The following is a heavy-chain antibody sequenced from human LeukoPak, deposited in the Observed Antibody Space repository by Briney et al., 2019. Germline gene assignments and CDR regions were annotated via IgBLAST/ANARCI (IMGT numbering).Heavy chain of an antibody. V-gene: IGHV4-34*01. Sequence: SETLSLTCAVYGGSLSGYYWSWIRQPPGKGLEWIGEINHSGSTNYNPSLKSRVTISVDTSKNQFSLKLSSVTAADTAVYYCAGEVGGVLNYNWFDPWGQGTLVTVSS. CDR3: AGEVGGVLNYNWFDP. J-gene: IGHJ5*02. CDR2: INHSGST. CDR1: GGSLSGYY. D-gene: IGHD3-16*01.